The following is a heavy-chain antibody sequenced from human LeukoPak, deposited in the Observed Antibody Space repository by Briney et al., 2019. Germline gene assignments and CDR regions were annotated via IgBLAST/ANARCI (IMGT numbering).Heavy chain of an antibody. J-gene: IGHJ4*02. V-gene: IGHV3-23*01. CDR1: GFTFSSYA. CDR3: AKSRIGTMVRGVFDY. Sequence: GGSLRLSCAASGFTFSSYAMSWVRQAPGKGLEWVSAISGSGGSTYYADSAKGRFTISRDNSKNTLYLQMNSLRAEDTAVYYCAKSRIGTMVRGVFDYWGQGTLVTVSS. D-gene: IGHD3-10*01. CDR2: ISGSGGST.